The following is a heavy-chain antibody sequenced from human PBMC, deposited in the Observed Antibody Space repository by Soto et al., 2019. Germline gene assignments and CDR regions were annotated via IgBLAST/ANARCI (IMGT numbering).Heavy chain of an antibody. V-gene: IGHV1-18*01. D-gene: IGHD6-13*01. Sequence: QVQLVQSGAEVKKPGASVKVSCKASGYTFTSYGISWVRQAPGQGLDWMGWISAYNGNTNYAQNLQGRVTKTTDTTTSTAYMELRSLGSDDTAVYYCASPAYSSSWYEFGYWGQGPLVTVSS. CDR2: ISAYNGNT. J-gene: IGHJ4*02. CDR3: ASPAYSSSWYEFGY. CDR1: GYTFTSYG.